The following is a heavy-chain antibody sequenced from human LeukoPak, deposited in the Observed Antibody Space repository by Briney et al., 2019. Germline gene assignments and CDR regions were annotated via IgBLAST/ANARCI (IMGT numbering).Heavy chain of an antibody. CDR3: ASGPTIFGVITPYNWFDP. V-gene: IGHV1-69*01. CDR1: GGTFSSYA. D-gene: IGHD3-3*01. CDR2: IIPIFGTA. Sequence: SVKVSCKASGGTFSSYAISWVRQAPGQGLEWMGGIIPIFGTANYAQKFQGRVTITADESTSTAYMELSSLRSEDTAVYYCASGPTIFGVITPYNWFDPWGQGTLVTVSS. J-gene: IGHJ5*02.